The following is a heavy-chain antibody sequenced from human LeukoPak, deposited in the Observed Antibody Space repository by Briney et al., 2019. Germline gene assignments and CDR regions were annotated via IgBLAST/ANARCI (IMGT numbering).Heavy chain of an antibody. Sequence: PGGSLRLSCVASGLTFNNYYISWVRQAPGKGLEWVAIINQAGSVTYYVDSVKGRFTISGDNAMNSVYLQMNSLRAEDTAVYYCARGGHDYYDRSGYYYMSAFDIWGQGTMVTVSS. V-gene: IGHV3-7*01. CDR2: INQAGSVT. J-gene: IGHJ3*02. D-gene: IGHD3-22*01. CDR1: GLTFNNYY. CDR3: ARGGHDYYDRSGYYYMSAFDI.